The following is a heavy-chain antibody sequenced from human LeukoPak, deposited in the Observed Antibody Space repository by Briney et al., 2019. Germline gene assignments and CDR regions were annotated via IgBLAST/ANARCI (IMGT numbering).Heavy chain of an antibody. CDR3: ASGGHLDW. D-gene: IGHD3-16*01. CDR1: GITFSRFW. CDR2: INEDGSEK. V-gene: IGHV3-7*03. Sequence: GGSLRLSCAASGITFSRFWMSWVRQAPGKGLQWVANINEDGSEKHYVDSVKGRFTISRDNAENSLYLQMNSLRAEDTAVYYCASGGHLDWWGQGALVTVSS. J-gene: IGHJ4*02.